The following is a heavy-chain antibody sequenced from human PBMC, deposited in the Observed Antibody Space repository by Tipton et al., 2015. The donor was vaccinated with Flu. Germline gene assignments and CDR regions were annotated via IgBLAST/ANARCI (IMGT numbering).Heavy chain of an antibody. CDR2: ISSSGSTI. V-gene: IGHV3-11*01. D-gene: IGHD3-3*01. Sequence: SLRLSCAASGFTFSDDYMSWIRQAPGEGLEWISHISSSGSTINYADSVKGRFTISRDNAKNSLYLQLNSLRAEDTAVYYCARDRPPSITVLGEITDYFGMDVWGQGTTVTVSS. CDR3: ARDRPPSITVLGEITDYFGMDV. CDR1: GFTFSDDY. J-gene: IGHJ6*02.